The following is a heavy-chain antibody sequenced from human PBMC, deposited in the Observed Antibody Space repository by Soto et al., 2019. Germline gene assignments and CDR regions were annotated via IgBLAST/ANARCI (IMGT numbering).Heavy chain of an antibody. V-gene: IGHV3-30-3*01. CDR2: ISYDGSNK. D-gene: IGHD3-16*01. Sequence: GGSLRLSCAASGFTFSSYAMHWVRQAPGKGLEWVAVISYDGSNKYYADSVKGRFTISRDNSKNTLYLQMNSLRAEDTAVYFGITFGGATSGFLHWGQGTLVTVSS. CDR3: ITFGGATSGFLH. J-gene: IGHJ4*02. CDR1: GFTFSSYA.